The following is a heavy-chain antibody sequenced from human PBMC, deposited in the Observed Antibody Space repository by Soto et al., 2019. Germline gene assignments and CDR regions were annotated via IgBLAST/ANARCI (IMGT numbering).Heavy chain of an antibody. CDR3: ARQNQYSSGSYYFDV. Sequence: TLSLTFTGSSGSISSGAYYWSWIRQQPGRGLEWIGYIYYNGSPYYNPSLRGRVTISVATSNNQFSLELRSVTAADTAVYYCARQNQYSSGSYYFDVWGLGTLVTDYS. D-gene: IGHD6-19*01. J-gene: IGHJ4*02. V-gene: IGHV4-31*03. CDR2: IYYNGSP. CDR1: SGSISSGAYY.